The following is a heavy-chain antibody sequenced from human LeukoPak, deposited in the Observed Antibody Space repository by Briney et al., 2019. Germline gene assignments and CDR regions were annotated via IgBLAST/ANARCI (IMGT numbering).Heavy chain of an antibody. CDR2: IYYSGST. V-gene: IGHV4-59*01. CDR1: GGSISSYY. D-gene: IGHD6-19*01. CDR3: ARDDSSGWYYFDY. J-gene: IGHJ4*02. Sequence: SETLSLTCTVSGGSISSYYWSWIRQPAGKGLAWIGYIYYSGSTNYNPSLKSRVTISVDTSKNQFSLKLSSVTAPDTAVYYCARDDSSGWYYFDYWGQGTLVTVSS.